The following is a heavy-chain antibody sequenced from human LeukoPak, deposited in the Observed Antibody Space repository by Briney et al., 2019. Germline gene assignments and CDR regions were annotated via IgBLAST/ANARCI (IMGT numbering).Heavy chain of an antibody. Sequence: PGGSLRLSCAASGFTFSTYAMNWVRQAPGKGLEWVSTISGGSGSTYYADSVKGRFTISRDNSKDTLYLQMNSLRAEDTAVYYCAKYCTNSNCNARYSDYWGQGTLVTVSS. J-gene: IGHJ4*02. D-gene: IGHD2-8*01. CDR3: AKYCTNSNCNARYSDY. CDR2: ISGGSGST. V-gene: IGHV3-23*01. CDR1: GFTFSTYA.